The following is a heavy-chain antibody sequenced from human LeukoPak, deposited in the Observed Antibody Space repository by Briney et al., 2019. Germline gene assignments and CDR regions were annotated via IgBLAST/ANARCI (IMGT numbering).Heavy chain of an antibody. D-gene: IGHD2-21*01. CDR2: INPSGGST. Sequence: GASVKVSCTASGYNFTNYYMHWVRQAPGQGLEWMGIINPSGGSTKYAQKFQGRVTVTRDTSTSTVYMQLSSLRSEDTAVYYCARGYCGEDCFLPYYYYYYYMDVWGKGTTVTVSS. V-gene: IGHV1-46*01. J-gene: IGHJ6*03. CDR1: GYNFTNYY. CDR3: ARGYCGEDCFLPYYYYYYYMDV.